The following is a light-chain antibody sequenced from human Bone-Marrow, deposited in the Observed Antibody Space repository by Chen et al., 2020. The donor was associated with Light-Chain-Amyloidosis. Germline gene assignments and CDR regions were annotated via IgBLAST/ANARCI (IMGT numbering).Light chain of an antibody. CDR1: SGSIATNY. CDR3: QSYQGSSQGV. J-gene: IGLJ3*02. CDR2: EDD. V-gene: IGLV6-57*01. Sequence: NFMLTQPHSVSESPEKTVIISCTRSSGSIATNYVQWYQQRPGSSPTTVIYEDDQSPSGVPDRVSGSIDRSSNSASLTISGLKTEDEADYYCQSYQGSSQGVFGGGTKLTVL.